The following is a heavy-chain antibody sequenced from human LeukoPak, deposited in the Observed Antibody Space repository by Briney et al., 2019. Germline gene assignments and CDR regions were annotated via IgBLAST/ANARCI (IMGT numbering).Heavy chain of an antibody. CDR2: INGGGVNT. D-gene: IGHD4-11*01. CDR1: GFTFSSYA. J-gene: IGHJ4*02. V-gene: IGHV3-23*01. CDR3: AKDLYSNYGPADY. Sequence: GGTLRLSCAASGFTFSSYAMSWVRQAPGKGLEWVSTINGGGVNTHYADSVGGRFTISRDNSKNTLLLQMNSLRDEDTAVYYCAKDLYSNYGPADYWGQGNLVTVSS.